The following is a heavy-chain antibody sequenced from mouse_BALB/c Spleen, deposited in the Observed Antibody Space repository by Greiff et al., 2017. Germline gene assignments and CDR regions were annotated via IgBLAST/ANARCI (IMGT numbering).Heavy chain of an antibody. CDR2: ILPGSGST. V-gene: IGHV1-9*01. J-gene: IGHJ2*01. Sequence: VQLVESGAELMKPGASVKISCKATGYTFSSYWIEWVKQRPGHGLEWIGEILPGSGSTNYNEKFKGKATFTADTSSNTAYMQLSSLTSEDSAVYYCARSVNLYYFDYWGQGTTLTVSS. CDR1: GYTFSSYW. CDR3: ARSVNLYYFDY. D-gene: IGHD1-3*01.